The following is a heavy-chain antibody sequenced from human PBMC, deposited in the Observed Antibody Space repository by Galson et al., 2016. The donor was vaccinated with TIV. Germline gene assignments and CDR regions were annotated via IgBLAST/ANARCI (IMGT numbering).Heavy chain of an antibody. CDR3: ARSWGDDASDK. CDR1: GASTRSHC. Sequence: LSLTCSVTGASTRSHCWNWVRQPPGKGLEWIGNIYYSGTTNYNPSLKSRVTISLDTSKNQFSLKLSSVTSADTAVYYCARSWGDDASDKWGQGTMVTVSS. D-gene: IGHD3-16*01. CDR2: IYYSGTT. V-gene: IGHV4-59*11. J-gene: IGHJ3*02.